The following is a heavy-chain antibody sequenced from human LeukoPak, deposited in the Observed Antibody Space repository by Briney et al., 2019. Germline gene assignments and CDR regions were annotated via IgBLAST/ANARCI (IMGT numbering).Heavy chain of an antibody. CDR1: GYSFTNFY. V-gene: IGHV1-46*01. D-gene: IGHD3-3*01. J-gene: IGHJ6*02. CDR3: ARGDQHDFWSGYYAYYYYYYGMDV. Sequence: GASVKVSCKASGYSFTNFYMHWVRQAPGQGLEWVGIINPSGGSTTYAQKFQGRVTMTRNTSISTAYMELSSLRSEDTAVYYCARGDQHDFWSGYYAYYYYYYGMDVWGQGTTVTVSS. CDR2: INPSGGST.